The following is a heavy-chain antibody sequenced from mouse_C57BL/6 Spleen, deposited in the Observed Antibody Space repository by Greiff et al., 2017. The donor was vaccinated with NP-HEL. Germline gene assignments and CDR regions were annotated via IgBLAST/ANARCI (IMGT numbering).Heavy chain of an antibody. Sequence: EVQLQQSGAELVRPGASVKLSCSASGFNIKDDYMHWVKQRPEQGLEWIGWIDPENGDTEYASKFQGKATITADTSSNTAYLQLSSLTSEDTAVYYCTTKYPITTVVPFAYWGQGTLVTVSA. J-gene: IGHJ3*01. V-gene: IGHV14-4*01. CDR3: TTKYPITTVVPFAY. CDR2: IDPENGDT. D-gene: IGHD1-1*01. CDR1: GFNIKDDY.